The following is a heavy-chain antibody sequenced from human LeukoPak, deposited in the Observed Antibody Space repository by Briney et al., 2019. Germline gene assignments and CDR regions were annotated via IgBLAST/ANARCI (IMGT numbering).Heavy chain of an antibody. Sequence: PGGSLRLSCAASGFTFSSYGMHWVRQAPGKGLEWVAVIWYDGSNKYYADSVKGRFTISRDNSKNTLYLQMNSLRAEDTAVYYRAREWYSSWYYYYGIDVWGQGTTVTVSS. CDR2: IWYDGSNK. D-gene: IGHD6-6*01. CDR3: AREWYSSWYYYYGIDV. J-gene: IGHJ6*02. V-gene: IGHV3-33*01. CDR1: GFTFSSYG.